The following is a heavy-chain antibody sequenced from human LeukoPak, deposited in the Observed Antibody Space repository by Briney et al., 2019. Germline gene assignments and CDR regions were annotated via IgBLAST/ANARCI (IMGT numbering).Heavy chain of an antibody. J-gene: IGHJ3*02. CDR3: ARDPTHGAVDI. V-gene: IGHV4-4*02. Sequence: SETLSLTCAVSGGSISSSNWWSWVRQPPGKGLEWIGEIYHSGSTNYNPSLKSRVTISVDKSKNQFSLKMKSVIAADTAVYYCARDPTHGAVDIWGQGTMVTVSS. CDR2: IYHSGST. CDR1: GGSISSSNW. D-gene: IGHD4-11*01.